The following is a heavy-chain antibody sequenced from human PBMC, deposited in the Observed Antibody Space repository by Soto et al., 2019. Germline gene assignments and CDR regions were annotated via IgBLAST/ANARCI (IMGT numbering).Heavy chain of an antibody. D-gene: IGHD3-10*01. CDR1: GASFSLYY. CDR3: ARKGNYFDY. V-gene: IGHV4-34*01. Sequence: SETLSLTCAVYGASFSLYYWSWIRQPPGKGLEWIGEINHSGMTNHNPSLKSRVTMSVDTSKNQFSLKVRSVTAADTAVYYCARKGNYFDYWGQGALVTVSS. CDR2: INHSGMT. J-gene: IGHJ4*02.